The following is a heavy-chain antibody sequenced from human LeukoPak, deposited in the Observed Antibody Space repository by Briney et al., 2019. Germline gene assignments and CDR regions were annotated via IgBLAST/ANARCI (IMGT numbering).Heavy chain of an antibody. Sequence: SETLSLTCTVSGGSISSYYWSWIRQPAGKGLEWIGRIYTSGSTNYNPSFKSRVTMSVDTSKNQFSLKLSSVTAADTAVYYCARGSHRAYSSSWYEDAFDIWGQGTMVTVSS. D-gene: IGHD6-13*01. CDR3: ARGSHRAYSSSWYEDAFDI. CDR1: GGSISSYY. CDR2: IYTSGST. J-gene: IGHJ3*02. V-gene: IGHV4-4*07.